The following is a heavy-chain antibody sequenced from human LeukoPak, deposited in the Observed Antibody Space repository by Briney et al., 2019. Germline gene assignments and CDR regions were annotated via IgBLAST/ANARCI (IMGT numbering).Heavy chain of an antibody. D-gene: IGHD6-13*01. Sequence: ASVKVSCTASGYTFTGHYMHWVRHAPGQGLEWMGWINPNSGGTYYAQKFQGRVTMTRDTSISTAYMELSRLRSDDTAVYYCARARSGTGNDYWGQGTLVTVSS. J-gene: IGHJ4*02. CDR2: INPNSGGT. CDR1: GYTFTGHY. V-gene: IGHV1-2*02. CDR3: ARARSGTGNDY.